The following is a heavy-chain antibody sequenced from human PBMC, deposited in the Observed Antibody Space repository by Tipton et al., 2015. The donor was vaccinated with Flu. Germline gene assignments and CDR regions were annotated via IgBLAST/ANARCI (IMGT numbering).Heavy chain of an antibody. V-gene: IGHV4-59*08. CDR2: IYYSGST. J-gene: IGHJ5*02. CDR3: ATLQAPPGPPS. CDR1: GGSISSYY. Sequence: LRLSCTVSGGSISSYYWSWIRQPPGKGLEWIGYIYYSGSTNYNPSLKSRVTISVDTSKNQFSLKLSSVTAADTAVYYCATLQAPPGPPSWGQGTLVTVSS. D-gene: IGHD6-13*01.